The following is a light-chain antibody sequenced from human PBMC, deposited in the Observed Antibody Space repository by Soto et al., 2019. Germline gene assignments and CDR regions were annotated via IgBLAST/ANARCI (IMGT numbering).Light chain of an antibody. J-gene: IGKJ1*01. CDR1: QSVSTN. V-gene: IGKV3-15*01. Sequence: IVMTQSPTTLSVSPGERATLSCRASQSVSTNLAWYQHKPGQAPSLLIYGASSRATGIPARFSGSGSGTEFTLTISSLQSEDFALYYCQQYKNWPPWTFGQGTKVEIK. CDR2: GAS. CDR3: QQYKNWPPWT.